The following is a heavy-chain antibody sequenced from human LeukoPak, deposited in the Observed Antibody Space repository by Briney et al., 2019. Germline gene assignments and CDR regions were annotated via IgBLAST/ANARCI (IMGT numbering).Heavy chain of an antibody. CDR2: IYPGDSDS. V-gene: IGHV5-51*01. Sequence: GESLKISCEGSGYTFINYWIGWVRQMPGKGLEWMGIIYPGDSDSRYSPSFQGQVTFSADKSISTAYLQWSSLKASDTAMYYCARLLSGNYLFDYWGQGTLVTVSS. J-gene: IGHJ4*02. CDR1: GYTFINYW. D-gene: IGHD1-26*01. CDR3: ARLLSGNYLFDY.